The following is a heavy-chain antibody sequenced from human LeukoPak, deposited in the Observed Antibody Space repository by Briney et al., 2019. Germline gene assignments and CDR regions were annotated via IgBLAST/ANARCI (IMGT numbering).Heavy chain of an antibody. CDR3: ARDRPPIAAAAPAQYFDY. CDR2: IKQDGSEK. V-gene: IGHV3-7*01. CDR1: GFTFSSYW. Sequence: GGSLRLSCAASGFTFSSYWMSWVRQAPGKGMEWVANIKQDGSEKYYVDSVKGRFTISRDNAKNSLYLQMNSLRAEDTAVYYCARDRPPIAAAAPAQYFDYWGQGTLVTVSS. J-gene: IGHJ4*02. D-gene: IGHD6-13*01.